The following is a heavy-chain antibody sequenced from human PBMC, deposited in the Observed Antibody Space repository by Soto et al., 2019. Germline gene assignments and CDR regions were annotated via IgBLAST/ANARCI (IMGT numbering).Heavy chain of an antibody. CDR2: ISYDGSNK. D-gene: IGHD3-10*01. CDR3: AKGVPIYGMDV. J-gene: IGHJ6*02. CDR1: GFTFSSYG. V-gene: IGHV3-30*18. Sequence: QVQLVESGGGVVQPGRSLRLSCAASGFTFSSYGMHWVRQAPGKGLEWVAVISYDGSNKYYADSVKGRFTISRDNSKNTLYLQMNSLRAEDTAVYYCAKGVPIYGMDVWGQGTTVTVSS.